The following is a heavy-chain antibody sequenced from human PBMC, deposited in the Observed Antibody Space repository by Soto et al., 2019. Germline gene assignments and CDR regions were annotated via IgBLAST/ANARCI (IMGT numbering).Heavy chain of an antibody. CDR2: ISGSGGST. CDR1: GFTFTSYA. D-gene: IGHD6-19*01. Sequence: EVQLLESGGGLVQPGGSLRLSCAASGFTFTSYAMTWVRQAPGKGLEWVSAISGSGGSTYYADSVKGRFTISRDNSKNTLYLQMNSLRAEDTAVYYCVLAAVAGTRNNWGQGTLVTVSS. J-gene: IGHJ4*02. CDR3: VLAAVAGTRNN. V-gene: IGHV3-23*01.